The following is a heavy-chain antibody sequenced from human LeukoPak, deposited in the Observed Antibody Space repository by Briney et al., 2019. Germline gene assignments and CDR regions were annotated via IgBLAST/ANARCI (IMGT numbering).Heavy chain of an antibody. Sequence: ASVKVSCKASGYTFTGYYMHWVRQAPGRGLEWMGWINPNSGGTNYAQKFQGRVTMTRDTSISTAYMELSRLRSDDTAVYYCARAPMVRGVIAWFDPWGQGTLVTVSS. CDR3: ARAPMVRGVIAWFDP. J-gene: IGHJ5*02. D-gene: IGHD3-10*01. CDR2: INPNSGGT. CDR1: GYTFTGYY. V-gene: IGHV1-2*02.